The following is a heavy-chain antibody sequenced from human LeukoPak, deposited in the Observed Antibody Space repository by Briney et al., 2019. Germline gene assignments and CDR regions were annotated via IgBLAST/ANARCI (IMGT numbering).Heavy chain of an antibody. D-gene: IGHD5-18*01. CDR3: AKDPDVQLWFPDPTPNFDY. V-gene: IGHV3-23*01. J-gene: IGHJ4*02. Sequence: GGSLRLSCAASGFTFSSYAMSWVRQAPGKGLEWVSAISGSGGSTYYADSVKGRFTISRDNSKNSLYLQMNSLRAEDTAVYYCAKDPDVQLWFPDPTPNFDYWGQGTLVTVSS. CDR2: ISGSGGST. CDR1: GFTFSSYA.